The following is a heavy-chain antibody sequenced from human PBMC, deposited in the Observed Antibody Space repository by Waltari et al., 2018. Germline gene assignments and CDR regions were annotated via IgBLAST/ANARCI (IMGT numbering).Heavy chain of an antibody. D-gene: IGHD7-27*01. CDR2: IKQDGSEK. V-gene: IGHV3-7*01. CDR1: GFPFRSYW. CDR3: ARDGDKGNY. J-gene: IGHJ4*02. Sequence: EVQLVESGGGLVQPGGSLSLSCAASGFPFRSYWMSWVRQAPGKGLEWVANIKQDGSEKYYVDSVKGRFTISRDNAKNSLYLQMNSLRAEDTAVYYCARDGDKGNYWGQGTLVTVSS.